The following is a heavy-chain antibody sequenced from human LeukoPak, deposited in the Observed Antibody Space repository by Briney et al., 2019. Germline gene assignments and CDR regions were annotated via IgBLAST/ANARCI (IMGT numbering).Heavy chain of an antibody. Sequence: GGSLRLSCAASGFTFSSYEMNWVRQAPGKGLEWVSYISSSGSTIYYADSVKGRFTISRDNSKNSLYLQMNSLRAEDTAVYYCARYCSGGSCYPYYYYMDVWGKGTRVTVSS. CDR2: ISSSGSTI. CDR3: ARYCSGGSCYPYYYYMDV. CDR1: GFTFSSYE. V-gene: IGHV3-48*03. J-gene: IGHJ6*03. D-gene: IGHD2-15*01.